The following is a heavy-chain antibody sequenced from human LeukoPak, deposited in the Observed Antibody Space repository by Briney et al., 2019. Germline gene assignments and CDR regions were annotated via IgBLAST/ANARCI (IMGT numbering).Heavy chain of an antibody. V-gene: IGHV4-39*01. Sequence: SETLSLTCTVSGGSISSSSYYWGWIRQPPGKGLEWIGSIYYSGSTYYNPSLKSRVTISVDTSKNQFSLKLSSVTAADTAVYYCAKFSYGDYVKWGQGTLVTVSS. J-gene: IGHJ4*02. CDR3: AKFSYGDYVK. D-gene: IGHD4-17*01. CDR1: GGSISSSSYY. CDR2: IYYSGST.